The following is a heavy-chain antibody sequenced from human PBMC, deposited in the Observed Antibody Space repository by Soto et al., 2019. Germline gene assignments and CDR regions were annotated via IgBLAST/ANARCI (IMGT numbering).Heavy chain of an antibody. V-gene: IGHV1-18*01. J-gene: IGHJ3*02. Sequence: QVPLVQSGAEVKKPGASVKVSCKASGYTFTSYGISWVRQAPGQGLEWMGWISAYNGNTNYAQKLQGRGTMTTDTSTSTADMELRSLSSDDTAVYYCARDTPVVGATGYDAFDIWGQGTIVTVSS. D-gene: IGHD1-26*01. CDR1: GYTFTSYG. CDR2: ISAYNGNT. CDR3: ARDTPVVGATGYDAFDI.